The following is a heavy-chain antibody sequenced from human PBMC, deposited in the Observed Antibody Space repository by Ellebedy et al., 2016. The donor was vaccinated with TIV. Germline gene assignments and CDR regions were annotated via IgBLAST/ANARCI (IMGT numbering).Heavy chain of an antibody. CDR3: ARDSSSGLWSHYLDY. Sequence: PGGSLRLSCEASGFTFSAFAMGWVRQTPGKGLEWVSGMHGSGRGISYSESVKGRFIISRDNAKNSLYLQMNSLRAEDTAVYYCARDSSSGLWSHYLDYWGQGTLVTVSS. V-gene: IGHV3-23*01. CDR1: GFTFSAFA. D-gene: IGHD5-18*01. J-gene: IGHJ4*02. CDR2: MHGSGRGI.